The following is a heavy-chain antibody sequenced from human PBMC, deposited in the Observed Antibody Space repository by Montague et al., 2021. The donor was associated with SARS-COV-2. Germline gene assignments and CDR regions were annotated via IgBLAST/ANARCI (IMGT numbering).Heavy chain of an antibody. D-gene: IGHD2-8*01. J-gene: IGHJ4*02. CDR2: IPYTGRT. CDR3: ARQLPSYCATNKCYPYYFDG. CDR1: GGSISSPDYY. V-gene: IGHV4-39*01. Sequence: SETLSLTCTVSGGSISSPDYYWGWIRQSPGKGLEWIGSIPYTGRTYYNPSLRSRVSLSMDTSKNHFSLSLSSVTVADTAVYFCARQLPSYCATNKCYPYYFDGWGQGALVTVSS.